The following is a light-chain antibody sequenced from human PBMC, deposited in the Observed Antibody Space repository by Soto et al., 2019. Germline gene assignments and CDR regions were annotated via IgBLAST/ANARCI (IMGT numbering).Light chain of an antibody. CDR3: QQYNDWPRT. J-gene: IGKJ1*01. Sequence: EIVMTQSPATLSVSPGERATLSCRASQSVSSSYLAWYQQKPGQAPRLLIYGASTRAPGIPARFSGSGSGTEFTLTISSLQSEDSAVYHCQQYNDWPRTFGQGTKVDIK. CDR1: QSVSSSY. V-gene: IGKV3-15*01. CDR2: GAS.